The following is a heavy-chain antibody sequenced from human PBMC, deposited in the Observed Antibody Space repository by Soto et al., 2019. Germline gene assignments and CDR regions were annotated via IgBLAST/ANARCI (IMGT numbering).Heavy chain of an antibody. CDR2: IDLSESYT. CDR3: ATQGLTTYYFGY. Sequence: EVQLVQSGAEVKKSGESLRISCKVSGYSFASQWISWVRQVPGKGQEWMGRIDLSESYTTYNPSFQGHVTFSADKSITTAYLQWRSLEASGTATYYCATQGLTTYYFGYWGQGTLVTVSS. J-gene: IGHJ4*02. CDR1: GYSFASQW. V-gene: IGHV5-10-1*03.